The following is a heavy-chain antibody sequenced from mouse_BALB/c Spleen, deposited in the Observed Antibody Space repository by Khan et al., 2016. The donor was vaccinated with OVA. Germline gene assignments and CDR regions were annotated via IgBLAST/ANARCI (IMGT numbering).Heavy chain of an antibody. CDR2: ISSTGST. D-gene: IGHD2-13*01. Sequence: EVQLQESGPGLVKPSQSLSLTCTVTGYSITSDYAWNWIRQFPGNKLEWMGYISSTGSTSYNPSLKSRISITQDTFKNQFFLHLNSVTTEDTATXYGARSLYYSDSYAMDYWGQGTSVTVTS. V-gene: IGHV3-2*02. CDR3: ARSLYYSDSYAMDY. CDR1: GYSITSDYA. J-gene: IGHJ4*01.